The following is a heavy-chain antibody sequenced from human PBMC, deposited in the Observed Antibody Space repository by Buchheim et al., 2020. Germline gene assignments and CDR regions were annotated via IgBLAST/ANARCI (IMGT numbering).Heavy chain of an antibody. V-gene: IGHV4-34*02. Sequence: QVQLQQWGAGLLKPSETLSLTCAVYGGSLTGYYWAWIRQPPGKGLEWIGEVNHSGSTSYKPSLKSRVTISVDTSKNQFYLKLNSVTAADTAVYCCARRDSWSGYYNYWGQGTL. CDR1: GGSLTGYY. CDR2: VNHSGST. J-gene: IGHJ4*02. D-gene: IGHD3-3*01. CDR3: ARRDSWSGYYNY.